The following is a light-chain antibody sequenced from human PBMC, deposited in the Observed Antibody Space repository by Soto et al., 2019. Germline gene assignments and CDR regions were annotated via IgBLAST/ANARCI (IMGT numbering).Light chain of an antibody. CDR3: SSYAGGTTML. CDR2: EGS. CDR1: SSDVGSYNL. J-gene: IGLJ2*01. V-gene: IGLV2-23*01. Sequence: QSVLTQPASVSGSPGQSITISCTGTSSDVGSYNLVSWYQQHPGKAPKLMIYEGSKRPSGVSNRFSGSKSGKTASLTVSGLHAEDEADYYCSSYAGGTTMLFGGGTKVTVL.